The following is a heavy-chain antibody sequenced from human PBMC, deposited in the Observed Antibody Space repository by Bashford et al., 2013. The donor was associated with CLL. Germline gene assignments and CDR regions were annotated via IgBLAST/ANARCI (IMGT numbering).Heavy chain of an antibody. J-gene: IGHJ4*02. CDR1: GDSVSSNSAA. V-gene: IGHV6-1*01. D-gene: IGHD3-3*01. CDR2: TYYRSKWYN. Sequence: SQTLSLTCAISGDSVSSNSAAWNWIRQSPSRGLEWLGRTYYRSKWYNDYAVSVKSRITINPDTSKNQFSLQLNSVTPEDTAVYYCARDRYYDFWSGYYIFDYWAREPWSRLL. CDR3: ARDRYYDFWSGYYIFDY.